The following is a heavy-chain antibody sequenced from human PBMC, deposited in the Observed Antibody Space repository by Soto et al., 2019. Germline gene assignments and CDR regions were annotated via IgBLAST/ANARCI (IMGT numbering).Heavy chain of an antibody. J-gene: IGHJ6*02. CDR2: ISYDGSNK. D-gene: IGHD3-9*01. CDR3: AKRIRYFDWLLSSYYYYGMDV. V-gene: IGHV3-30*18. Sequence: QVQLVESGGGVVQPGRSLRLSCAASGFTFSSYGMHWVRQAPGKGLEWVAVISYDGSNKYYADSVKGRFTISRDNSKNTLYLQMNSLRAEDTAVYYCAKRIRYFDWLLSSYYYYGMDVWGQGTTVTVSS. CDR1: GFTFSSYG.